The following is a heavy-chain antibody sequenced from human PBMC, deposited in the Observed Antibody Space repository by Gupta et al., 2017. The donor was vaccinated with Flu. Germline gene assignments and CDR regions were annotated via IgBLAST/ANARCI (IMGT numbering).Heavy chain of an antibody. D-gene: IGHD2-8*02. CDR1: ISRRNYY. V-gene: IGHV4-39*01. J-gene: IGHJ4*02. CDR2: VFHSGNT. CDR3: ATSGGRDYYFEN. Sequence: ISRRNYYWAWIRQPPGKGLEWIGSVFHSGNTYYIPSLKSRVTISVDTSKNQFSLKLTAVSAADTAVYYWATSGGRDYYFENWGQGTLVTVSS.